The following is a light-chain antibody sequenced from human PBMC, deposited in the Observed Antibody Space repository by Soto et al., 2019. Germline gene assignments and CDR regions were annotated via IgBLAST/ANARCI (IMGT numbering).Light chain of an antibody. CDR2: ENN. CDR3: GTWYSSLRV. V-gene: IGLV1-51*02. CDR1: SSNIGNNY. Sequence: QSVLTQPTSVSAAPGQKVTISCSGSSSNIGNNYVSWYQQLPGTAPKLIIYENNKRPSGIPDRFSGSKSGTSATLGITGLQTGDEADYYCGTWYSSLRVFGGVTKLTVL. J-gene: IGLJ2*01.